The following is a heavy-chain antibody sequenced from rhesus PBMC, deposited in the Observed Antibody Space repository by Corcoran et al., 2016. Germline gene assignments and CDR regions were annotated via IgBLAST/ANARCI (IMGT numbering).Heavy chain of an antibody. V-gene: IGHV4-122*02. CDR3: ARGGGSQSLGYFDI. Sequence: QVQLQESGPGLVKPSETLSLTCAVPGYSFITGHYWSLIRQPPATGLEWIGYITYSGSTSYNPSLKSRVTISRDTSKNQFSLKLSSVTAADTAVYYCARGGGSQSLGYFDIWGPGTPITISS. J-gene: IGHJ2*01. CDR1: GYSFITGHY. D-gene: IGHD3-16*01. CDR2: ITYSGST.